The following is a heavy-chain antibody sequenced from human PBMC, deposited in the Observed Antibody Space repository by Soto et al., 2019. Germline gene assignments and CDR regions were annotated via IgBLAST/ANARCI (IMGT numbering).Heavy chain of an antibody. Sequence: EVQLLESGGGLVQPGGSLRLSCAASGITISNYPMSWVRQAPGKGLDWVSGISGSGDRTYYADSAKGRFTISKDISRNSLSLQRDSLGVEDTAVDFCVKDDGGYPSTAPHWGQGTLVTVSS. CDR3: VKDDGGYPSTAPH. CDR1: GITISNYP. D-gene: IGHD3-22*01. J-gene: IGHJ4*02. V-gene: IGHV3-23*01. CDR2: ISGSGDRT.